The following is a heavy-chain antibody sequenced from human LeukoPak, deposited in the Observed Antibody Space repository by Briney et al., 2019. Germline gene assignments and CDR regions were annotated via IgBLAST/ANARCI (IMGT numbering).Heavy chain of an antibody. CDR2: INYSGST. D-gene: IGHD3-22*01. CDR1: GGSISSYY. CDR3: ARDTYYYDNGDYIDVFDS. V-gene: IGHV4-59*01. Sequence: SETLSVTCTVSGGSISSYYWSWVRQPPGKGLEWIGYINYSGSTNSNPSLKSRVAISIDTSKNQFSLRLSSVTAADTAVYYCARDTYYYDNGDYIDVFDSWGQGTMVTVSS. J-gene: IGHJ3*02.